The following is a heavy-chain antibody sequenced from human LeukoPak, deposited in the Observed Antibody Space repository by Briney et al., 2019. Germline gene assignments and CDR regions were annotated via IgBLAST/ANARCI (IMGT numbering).Heavy chain of an antibody. D-gene: IGHD3-3*01. CDR1: GFTFSSYA. CDR2: ISGSGGST. CDR3: AIPPSPSITIFGVVSLPYFDY. Sequence: SGGSLRLSCAASGFTFSSYAMSWVRQAPGKGLEWVSAISGSGGSTYYADSVKGRFTISRDNSKNTLYLQMNSLRAEDTAVYYCAIPPSPSITIFGVVSLPYFDYWGQGTLVTVSS. J-gene: IGHJ4*02. V-gene: IGHV3-23*01.